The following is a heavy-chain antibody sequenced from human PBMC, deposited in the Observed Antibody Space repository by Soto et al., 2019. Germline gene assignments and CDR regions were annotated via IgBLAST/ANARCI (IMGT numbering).Heavy chain of an antibody. Sequence: GCGPTLVNPTHTLTLTCTFSGFSLSTIGVGVGWIRQPPGKSLEWLALIYWDDDKRYSPSLKSRLTITKDTSKNQVVLTMTNMDPVDTATYYCAHTRSYNWNKSWFDLWGQGTLVTVSS. J-gene: IGHJ5*02. D-gene: IGHD1-20*01. CDR2: IYWDDDK. CDR3: AHTRSYNWNKSWFDL. CDR1: GFSLSTIGVG. V-gene: IGHV2-5*02.